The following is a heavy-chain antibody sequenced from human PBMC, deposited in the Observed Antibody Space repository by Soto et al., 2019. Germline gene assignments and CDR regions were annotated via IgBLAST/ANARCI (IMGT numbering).Heavy chain of an antibody. J-gene: IGHJ4*02. CDR3: ARGFDSSSWYYFDY. Sequence: GGSLRLSCAASGFTSSSYGMHWVRQAPGKGLEWVAVIWYDGSNKYYADSVKGRFTISRDNSKNTLYLQMNSLRAEDTAVYYCARGFDSSSWYYFDYWGQGTLVTVSS. D-gene: IGHD6-13*01. V-gene: IGHV3-33*01. CDR1: GFTSSSYG. CDR2: IWYDGSNK.